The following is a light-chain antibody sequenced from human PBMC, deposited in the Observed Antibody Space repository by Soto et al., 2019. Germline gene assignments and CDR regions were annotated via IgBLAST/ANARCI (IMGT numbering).Light chain of an antibody. V-gene: IGKV3-20*01. CDR1: QGISSSY. CDR2: GAS. Sequence: EIVLTQSPGTLSLSPGERATISCRASQGISSSYLAWYQQKPGQAPRLLIYGASSRPTGIPDRFSGSGSGTDFTLTISRLEPEDVAVYYCQQYGSAPLTFGRGTKVEIK. CDR3: QQYGSAPLT. J-gene: IGKJ1*01.